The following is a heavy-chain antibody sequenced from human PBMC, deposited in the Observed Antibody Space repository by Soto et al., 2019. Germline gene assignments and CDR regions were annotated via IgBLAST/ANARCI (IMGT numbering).Heavy chain of an antibody. CDR2: IWYDGSNK. CDR1: GFTFSSYG. CDR3: ESEVHMYYYDSSGADAFDI. Sequence: QVQLVESGGGVVQPGRSLRLSCAASGFTFSSYGMHWVRQAPGKGLEWVAVIWYDGSNKYYADSVKGRFTISRDNSKNALYLQMHSLRAEDTAVYYCESEVHMYYYDSSGADAFDIWGQGTMVTVSS. V-gene: IGHV3-33*01. D-gene: IGHD3-22*01. J-gene: IGHJ3*02.